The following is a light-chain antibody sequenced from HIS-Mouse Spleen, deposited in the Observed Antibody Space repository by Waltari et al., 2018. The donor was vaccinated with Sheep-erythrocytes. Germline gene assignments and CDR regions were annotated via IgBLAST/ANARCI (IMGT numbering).Light chain of an antibody. Sequence: SYELTQPPSVSVSPGQTASITCSGDKLGDKYACWYQQKPGQSPVRVIYQDSTRPSGFPERFHGSNSGNTATLTISGTQAMDEADYYCQAWDSSTVVFGGGTKLTVL. V-gene: IGLV3-1*01. CDR1: KLGDKY. CDR2: QDS. J-gene: IGLJ2*01. CDR3: QAWDSSTVV.